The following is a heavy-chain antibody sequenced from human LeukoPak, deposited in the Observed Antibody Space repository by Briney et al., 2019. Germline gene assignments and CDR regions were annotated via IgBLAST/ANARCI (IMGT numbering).Heavy chain of an antibody. V-gene: IGHV3-9*01. CDR1: GFTFDDYV. CDR2: ISWNSGSI. J-gene: IGHJ3*02. D-gene: IGHD3-10*01. CDR3: AKYGSGSYYIPDDAFDI. Sequence: GGSLRLSCAASGFTFDDYVMHWVRQAPGKGLEWVSGISWNSGSIGYADSVKGRFTISRDNAKNSLYLQMNSLRAEDTALYYCAKYGSGSYYIPDDAFDIWGQGTMVTVSS.